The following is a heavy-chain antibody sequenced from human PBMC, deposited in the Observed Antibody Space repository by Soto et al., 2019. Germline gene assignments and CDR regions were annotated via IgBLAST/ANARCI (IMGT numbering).Heavy chain of an antibody. D-gene: IGHD3-16*01. V-gene: IGHV1-3*01. Sequence: ASVKVSCKASGYTFTSYAMHWVRPAPGQRLEWMGWINAGNGNTKYSQKFQGRVTITRDTSASTAYMELSSLRSEDTAVYYCARVIGGLYYFDYWGQGTLVTVSS. CDR2: INAGNGNT. CDR1: GYTFTSYA. CDR3: ARVIGGLYYFDY. J-gene: IGHJ4*02.